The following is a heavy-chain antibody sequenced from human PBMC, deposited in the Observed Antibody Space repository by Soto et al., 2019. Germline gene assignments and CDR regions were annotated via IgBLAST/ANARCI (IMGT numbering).Heavy chain of an antibody. CDR2: IKQDESEK. Sequence: LRLSCVTYGLTFTDYWMSWVRQAPGKGLEWVANIKQDESEKNYLDSVKGRFTISRDNAKNSLYLQMNSLRAEDTAVYYCASDRFRGTYYLRGVTYFFEEWGQGTPVTVSS. D-gene: IGHD1-26*01. V-gene: IGHV3-7*03. CDR3: ASDRFRGTYYLRGVTYFFEE. CDR1: GLTFTDYW. J-gene: IGHJ4*02.